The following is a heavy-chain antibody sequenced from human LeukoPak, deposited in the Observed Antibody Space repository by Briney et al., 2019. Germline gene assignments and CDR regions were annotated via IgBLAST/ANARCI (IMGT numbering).Heavy chain of an antibody. D-gene: IGHD3-10*01. V-gene: IGHV5-51*01. CDR2: IYPSDSET. CDR3: ARPGGSGSYYNVLFDY. CDR1: GYNFTSYW. J-gene: IGHJ4*02. Sequence: GEPLKISCKGSGYNFTSYWIGWVRQMPGKGLEWMGIIYPSDSETRYSPSFKGQVTISADKSITTAYVQWSSLKASDTAMYYCARPGGSGSYYNVLFDYWGQGTLVTVSS.